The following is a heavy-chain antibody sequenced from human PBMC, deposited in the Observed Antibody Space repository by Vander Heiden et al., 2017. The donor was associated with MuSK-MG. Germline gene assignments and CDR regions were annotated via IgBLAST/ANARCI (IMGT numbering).Heavy chain of an antibody. CDR1: GYTFTGYY. Sequence: QVQLVQSGAEVKKPGASVKVPCKASGYTFTGYYMHWVRQAPGQGLEWMGWINPNSGGTNYAQNFQGRVTMTRDTSISTAYMELSRLRSDDTAVYYCARGTLTVDTAMALDYWGQGTLVTVSS. CDR3: ARGTLTVDTAMALDY. CDR2: INPNSGGT. V-gene: IGHV1-2*02. D-gene: IGHD5-18*01. J-gene: IGHJ4*02.